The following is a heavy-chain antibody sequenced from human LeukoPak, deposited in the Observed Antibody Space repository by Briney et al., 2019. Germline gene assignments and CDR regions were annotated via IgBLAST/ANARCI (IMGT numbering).Heavy chain of an antibody. V-gene: IGHV3-30*02. J-gene: IGHJ4*02. D-gene: IGHD3-9*01. CDR3: AKDRVPYYDILTGYPHY. Sequence: GGSLRLSCAASEFTFSSYGMHWVRQAPGKGLEWVAFIRYEYYADSVKGRFTISRDNSKNTLYLQMNSLRAEDTAVYYCAKDRVPYYDILTGYPHYWGQGTLVIVSS. CDR1: EFTFSSYG. CDR2: IRYE.